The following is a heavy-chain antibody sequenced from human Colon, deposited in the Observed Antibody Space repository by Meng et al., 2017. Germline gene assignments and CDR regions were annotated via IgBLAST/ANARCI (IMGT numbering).Heavy chain of an antibody. CDR3: TIDWNVEGKPAVVDY. D-gene: IGHD6-19*01. CDR1: GLTFRNVW. Sequence: GESPKISCAVSGLTFRNVWLGWVRQAPGKGLEWAGRITSKTEYDTIDYATSVKGRFTIPRDDSKNTLYLQMDSLKTEDTGIYYCTIDWNVEGKPAVVDYWGQGTLVTVSS. J-gene: IGHJ4*02. V-gene: IGHV3-15*01. CDR2: ITSKTEYDTI.